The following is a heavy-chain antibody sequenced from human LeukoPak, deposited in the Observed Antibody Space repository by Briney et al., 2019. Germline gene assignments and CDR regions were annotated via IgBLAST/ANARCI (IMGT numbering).Heavy chain of an antibody. CDR1: GYTFTDYY. D-gene: IGHD3-22*01. CDR3: ARDGYYYDSSGYQRTLDS. Sequence: ASVKVSCKASGYTFTDYYMHWVRQAPGQGLEWMGWINPNSGGTNYAQKFQGRVTMTRDTSISTAYMELSRLRSDDTAIYYCARDGYYYDSSGYQRTLDSWGQGTLVTVSS. CDR2: INPNSGGT. J-gene: IGHJ4*02. V-gene: IGHV1-2*02.